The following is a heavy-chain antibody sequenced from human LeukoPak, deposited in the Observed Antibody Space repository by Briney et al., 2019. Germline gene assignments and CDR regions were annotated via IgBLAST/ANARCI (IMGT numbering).Heavy chain of an antibody. CDR1: GGSFSGYY. CDR2: INHSGST. V-gene: IGHV4-34*01. Sequence: SETLSLTCAVYGGSFSGYYWSWIRQPPGKGLEWIGEINHSGSTNYNPSLKSRVTISVDTSKNQFSLKLSSVTAADTAVYYCARALPVAGLDYWGQGTLVTVSS. CDR3: ARALPVAGLDY. J-gene: IGHJ4*02. D-gene: IGHD6-19*01.